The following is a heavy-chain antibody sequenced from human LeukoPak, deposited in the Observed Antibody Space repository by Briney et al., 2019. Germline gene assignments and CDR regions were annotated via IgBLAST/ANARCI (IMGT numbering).Heavy chain of an antibody. CDR1: VFTFSEHY. J-gene: IGHJ6*03. D-gene: IGHD2/OR15-2a*01. CDR3: ARTHFRWSTTKCYSPSYYYMDV. V-gene: IGHV3-11*01. CDR2: FSSKRTPI. Sequence: GESLILAWSSYVFTFSEHYSGSIRQTPGKGLEWLSYFSSKRTPIYYADSVKGRFTFSRENAENSLYLQMDSLRAEDTAVYYCARTHFRWSTTKCYSPSYYYMDVWGKGTKVTVS.